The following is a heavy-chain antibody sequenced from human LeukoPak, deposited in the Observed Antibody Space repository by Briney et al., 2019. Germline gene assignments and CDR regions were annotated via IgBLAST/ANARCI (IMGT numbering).Heavy chain of an antibody. CDR1: GYTFTSYY. CDR2: INPSGGST. V-gene: IGHV1-46*01. CDR3: AREQQLVPSFDY. J-gene: IGHJ4*02. Sequence: ASVEVSCKASGYTFTSYYMHWVRQAPGQGLEWMGIINPSGGSTSYAQKFQGRVTMTRDTSTSTVYMELSSLRSEDTAVYYCAREQQLVPSFDYWGQGTLVTVSS. D-gene: IGHD6-13*01.